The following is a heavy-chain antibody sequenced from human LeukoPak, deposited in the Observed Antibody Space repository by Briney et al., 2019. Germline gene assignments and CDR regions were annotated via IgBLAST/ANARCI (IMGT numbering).Heavy chain of an antibody. V-gene: IGHV3-53*01. CDR3: ARSPPASPFDY. D-gene: IGHD2-2*01. CDR1: GFTFSTYS. Sequence: PGGSLRLSCSVSGFTFSTYSMNWVRQAPGKGLEWVSVIHSGGATYYADSVKGRFTISRDISKNTLYLQINSLRAEDTAFYYCARSPPASPFDYWGQGTLVTVSS. CDR2: IHSGGAT. J-gene: IGHJ4*02.